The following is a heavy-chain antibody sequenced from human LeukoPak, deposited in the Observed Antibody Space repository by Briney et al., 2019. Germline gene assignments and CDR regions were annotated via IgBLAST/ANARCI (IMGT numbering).Heavy chain of an antibody. Sequence: ASVKVSCKASGGTFSSYAISWVRQAPGQGLEWMGWMNPNSGNTGYAQKFQGRVTMTRNTSISTAYMELSSLRSEDTAVYYCARGLRKVFQHWGQGTLVTVSS. D-gene: IGHD3-16*01. J-gene: IGHJ1*01. V-gene: IGHV1-8*02. CDR3: ARGLRKVFQH. CDR2: MNPNSGNT. CDR1: GGTFSSYA.